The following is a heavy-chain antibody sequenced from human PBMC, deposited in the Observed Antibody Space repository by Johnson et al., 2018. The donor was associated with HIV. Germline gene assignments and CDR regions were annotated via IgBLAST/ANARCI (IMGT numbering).Heavy chain of an antibody. CDR1: GFTFDDYA. V-gene: IGHV3-9*01. D-gene: IGHD6-13*01. CDR3: TRDIGQSAAGPTDI. J-gene: IGHJ3*02. CDR2: ISWNSGDI. Sequence: VQLVESGGGLVQPGRSLRLSCAASGFTFDDYAMHWVRQTPGKGLEWVSGISWNSGDIGYADSVKGRFTISRDNAKNSLYLLMNSLRAEDTALYYCTRDIGQSAAGPTDIWGQGTMVTVSS.